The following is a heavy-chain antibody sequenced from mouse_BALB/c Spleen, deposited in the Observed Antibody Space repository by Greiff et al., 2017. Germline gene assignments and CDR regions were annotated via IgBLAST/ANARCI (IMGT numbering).Heavy chain of an antibody. Sequence: QVQLQQSGPELVKPGASVRISCKASGYTFTSYYIHWVKQRPGQGLEWIGWIYPGNVNTKYNEKFKGKATLTADKSSSTAYMQLSSLTSEDSAVYFYARKGHGYDYFDYWGQGTTLTVSS. V-gene: IGHV1S56*01. CDR2: IYPGNVNT. D-gene: IGHD1-2*01. CDR3: ARKGHGYDYFDY. CDR1: GYTFTSYY. J-gene: IGHJ2*01.